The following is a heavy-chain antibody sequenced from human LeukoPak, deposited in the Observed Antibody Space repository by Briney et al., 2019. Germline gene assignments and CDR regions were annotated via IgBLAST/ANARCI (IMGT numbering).Heavy chain of an antibody. Sequence: PSETLSLTCAVYGGSFSGYYWSWIRQPPGKGLEWIGEINHSGSTNYNPSLKSRVTISVDTSKNQFSLKLSSVTAADTAVYYCARRDVYTIFGVVTGSYNRFDPWGQGTLVTVSS. CDR3: ARRDVYTIFGVVTGSYNRFDP. CDR2: INHSGST. V-gene: IGHV4-34*01. CDR1: GGSFSGYY. D-gene: IGHD3-3*01. J-gene: IGHJ5*02.